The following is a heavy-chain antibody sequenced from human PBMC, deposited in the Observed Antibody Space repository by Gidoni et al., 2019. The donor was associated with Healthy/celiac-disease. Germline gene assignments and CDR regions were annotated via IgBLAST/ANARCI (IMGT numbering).Heavy chain of an antibody. CDR3: ARVVPNSGYYYAADY. V-gene: IGHV4-30-4*01. Sequence: QVQLQESGPGLVKPSQTLSLTCTVSGGSISSGDYYWSWIRQPPGKGLEWIGYIYYSGSTYYNPSLKSRVTISVDTSKNQFSLKLNSVTAADTAVYYCARVVPNSGYYYAADYWGQGTLVTVSS. CDR1: GGSISSGDYY. J-gene: IGHJ4*02. D-gene: IGHD3-22*01. CDR2: IYYSGST.